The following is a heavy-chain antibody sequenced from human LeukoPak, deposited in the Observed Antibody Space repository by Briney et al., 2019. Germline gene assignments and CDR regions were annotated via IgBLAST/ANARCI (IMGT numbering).Heavy chain of an antibody. CDR2: ITSSSSYI. J-gene: IGHJ6*03. D-gene: IGHD6-13*01. CDR1: GFTFSSYG. CDR3: ARLSSSWYLYYYYYMDV. Sequence: GGTLRLSCAASGFTFSSYGMSWARQAPGKGLEWVSSITSSSSYIYYADSVKGRFTISRDNAKNSLYLQINSLRAEDTAVYYCARLSSSWYLYYYYYMDVWGKGTTVTVSS. V-gene: IGHV3-21*01.